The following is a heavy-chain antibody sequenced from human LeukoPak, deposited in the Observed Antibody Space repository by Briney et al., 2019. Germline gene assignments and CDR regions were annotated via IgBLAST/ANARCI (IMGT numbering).Heavy chain of an antibody. D-gene: IGHD6-19*01. CDR3: ARDGGIAVAGYYYYYGMDV. J-gene: IGHJ6*02. Sequence: PGGSLRLSCAASGFTFSVYGMHWVRQAPGKGLEWVAVISYDGSNKYYADSVKGRFTISRDNSKNTLYLQMNSLRAEDTAVYYCARDGGIAVAGYYYYYGMDVWGQGTTVTVSS. V-gene: IGHV3-30*03. CDR2: ISYDGSNK. CDR1: GFTFSVYG.